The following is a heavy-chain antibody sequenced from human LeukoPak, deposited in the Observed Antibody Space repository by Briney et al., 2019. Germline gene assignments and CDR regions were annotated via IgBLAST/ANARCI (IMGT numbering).Heavy chain of an antibody. CDR3: ARSRFLDV. J-gene: IGHJ6*04. V-gene: IGHV1-18*04. D-gene: IGHD3-3*01. CDR2: LNTYNGNA. CDR1: GYTFTSYY. Sequence: ASVKVSCKASGYTFTSYYMHWVRQAPGQGLEWMGWLNTYNGNANYAQKLQGRVTMTTDTSTSTAYMDLRSLRSDDTAVYYCARSRFLDVWGKGTTVTVSS.